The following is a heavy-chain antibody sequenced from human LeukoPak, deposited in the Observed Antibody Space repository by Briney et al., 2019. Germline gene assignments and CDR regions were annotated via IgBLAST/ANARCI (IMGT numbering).Heavy chain of an antibody. J-gene: IGHJ4*02. V-gene: IGHV1-69*13. CDR3: ARARRDRGYCSSTSCYRNFDY. CDR1: GGTFSSYT. CDR2: IIPIFGTA. D-gene: IGHD2-2*01. Sequence: SVKVSCKASGGTFSSYTISWVRQAPGQGLEWMGGIIPIFGTANYAQKFQGRVTITADESTSTAYMELSSLRSEDTAVYYCARARRDRGYCSSTSCYRNFDYWGQGTLVTVSS.